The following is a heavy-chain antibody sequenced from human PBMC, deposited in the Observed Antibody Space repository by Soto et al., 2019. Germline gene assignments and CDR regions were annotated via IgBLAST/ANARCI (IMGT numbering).Heavy chain of an antibody. CDR3: ARDRSGSYGLPYFDY. Sequence: GGSLRLFCAASGFTFSSYSMNWVRQAPGKGLEWVSYISSSSSTIYYADSVKGRFTISRDNAKNSLYLQMNSLRDEDTAVYYCARDRSGSYGLPYFDYWGQGTLVTVSS. V-gene: IGHV3-48*02. CDR2: ISSSSSTI. D-gene: IGHD1-26*01. CDR1: GFTFSSYS. J-gene: IGHJ4*02.